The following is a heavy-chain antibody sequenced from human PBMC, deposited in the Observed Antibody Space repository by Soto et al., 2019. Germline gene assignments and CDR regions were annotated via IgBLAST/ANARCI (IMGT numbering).Heavy chain of an antibody. J-gene: IGHJ6*02. D-gene: IGHD2-21*02. CDR2: IKSKTDGGTT. CDR1: GFTFSNAW. V-gene: IGHV3-15*07. CDR3: TADPVVVTAKIRHFYYGMDV. Sequence: PGGSLRLSCAASGFTFSNAWMNWVRQAPGKGLEWVGRIKSKTDGGTTDYAAPVKGRFTISRDDSKNTLYLRMGSLKTDDTAVYYYTADPVVVTAKIRHFYYGMDVWGEGTTVTFTS.